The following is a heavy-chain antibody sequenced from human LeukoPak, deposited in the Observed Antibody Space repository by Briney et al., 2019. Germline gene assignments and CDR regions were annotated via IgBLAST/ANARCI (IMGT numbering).Heavy chain of an antibody. Sequence: LSGGSLRLSCAASGFDLSSYGMHWVRQAPGKGLEWVAVISYDGSNKYYADSVKGRFTISRDNSKNTLYLQMNSLRAEDTAVYYCAKEWAAAGFGPFDYWGQGTLVTVSS. D-gene: IGHD6-13*01. CDR1: GFDLSSYG. CDR2: ISYDGSNK. V-gene: IGHV3-30*18. J-gene: IGHJ4*02. CDR3: AKEWAAAGFGPFDY.